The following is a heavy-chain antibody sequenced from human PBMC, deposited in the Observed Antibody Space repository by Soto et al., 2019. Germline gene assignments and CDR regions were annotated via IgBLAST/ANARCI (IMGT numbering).Heavy chain of an antibody. Sequence: QVQLQESGPGLVKPSETLSLTCTVSGDSISNYYWSWIRQPAGKGLEWIGRLSTSGSTSYNPSLKSRVTMSIDTSKNQFSLMLNSVTAADTAVYYCRRDVDYWGQGTLVTVSS. CDR2: LSTSGST. V-gene: IGHV4-4*07. CDR1: GDSISNYY. CDR3: RRDVDY. J-gene: IGHJ4*02.